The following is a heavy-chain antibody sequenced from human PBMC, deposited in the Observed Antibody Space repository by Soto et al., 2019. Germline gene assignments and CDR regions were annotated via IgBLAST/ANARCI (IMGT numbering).Heavy chain of an antibody. CDR3: ARARGGYGTLDY. CDR2: ISSSSSYI. Sequence: EVQLVESGGGPVKPGGSLRLSCAASGFTFSSYSMNWVRQAPGKGLEWVSSISSSSSYIYYADSVKGRFTISRDNAKNSLYLQMNSLRAEDTAVYYCARARGGYGTLDYWGQGTLVTVSS. D-gene: IGHD4-17*01. CDR1: GFTFSSYS. J-gene: IGHJ4*02. V-gene: IGHV3-21*01.